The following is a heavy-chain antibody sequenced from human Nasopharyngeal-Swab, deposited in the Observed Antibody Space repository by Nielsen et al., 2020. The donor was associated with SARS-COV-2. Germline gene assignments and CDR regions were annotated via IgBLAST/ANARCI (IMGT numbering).Heavy chain of an antibody. D-gene: IGHD1-1*01. J-gene: IGHJ4*02. CDR1: GFTFSSYG. V-gene: IGHV3-30*18. CDR2: ISYDGSNK. Sequence: GGSLRLSCAASGFTFSSYGMHWVRQAPGKGLEWVALISYDGSNKYYADSVKGRFTVSRDNSRNTLYLQVNSLRVEDTAVYYCAKARGGTYNYYFDYWGQGTLVTVSS. CDR3: AKARGGTYNYYFDY.